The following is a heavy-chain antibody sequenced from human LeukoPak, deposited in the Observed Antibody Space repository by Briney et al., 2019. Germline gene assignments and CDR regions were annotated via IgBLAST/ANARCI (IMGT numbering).Heavy chain of an antibody. CDR3: ARGHCSGGSCYSGFDY. J-gene: IGHJ4*02. CDR1: GGSISSCY. V-gene: IGHV4-59*01. Sequence: SSETLSLTCTVSGGSISSCYWSWIRQPPGKGLEWIGYIYYSGSTNYNPSLKSRVTISVDTSKNQFSLKLSSVAAADTAVYYCARGHCSGGSCYSGFDYWGQGTLVTVSS. CDR2: IYYSGST. D-gene: IGHD2-15*01.